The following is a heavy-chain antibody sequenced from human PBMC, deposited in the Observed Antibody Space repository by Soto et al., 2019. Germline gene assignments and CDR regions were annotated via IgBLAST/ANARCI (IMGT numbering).Heavy chain of an antibody. D-gene: IGHD6-19*01. Sequence: GGSLRLSCTASGFTFGDYAMSWFRQAPGKGLEWVGFIRSKAYGGTTEYAASVKGRFTISRDDSKSIAYLQMNSLKTEDTAVYYCTSTAGYSSGWYWFDPWGQGTLVTVSS. J-gene: IGHJ5*02. V-gene: IGHV3-49*03. CDR1: GFTFGDYA. CDR3: TSTAGYSSGWYWFDP. CDR2: IRSKAYGGTT.